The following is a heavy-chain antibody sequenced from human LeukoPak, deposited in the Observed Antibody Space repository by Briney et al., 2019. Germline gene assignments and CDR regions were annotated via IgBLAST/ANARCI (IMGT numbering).Heavy chain of an antibody. Sequence: GGSLRLSCAASGFTFSSYGMHWVRQAPGKGLEWVAVIWYGGSNKYYADSVKGRFTISRDNSKNTLYLQMNSLRAEDTAVYYCARGYDRSGYYPGEADYWGQGTLVTVSS. J-gene: IGHJ4*02. D-gene: IGHD3-22*01. V-gene: IGHV3-33*08. CDR2: IWYGGSNK. CDR3: ARGYDRSGYYPGEADY. CDR1: GFTFSSYG.